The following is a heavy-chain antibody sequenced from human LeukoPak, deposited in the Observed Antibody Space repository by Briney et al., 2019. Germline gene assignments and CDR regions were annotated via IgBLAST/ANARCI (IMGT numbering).Heavy chain of an antibody. D-gene: IGHD3-22*01. J-gene: IGHJ4*02. CDR1: GYTFTVYY. CDR2: INPNSGGT. Sequence: ASVTVSCTASGYTFTVYYMHWVRQAPGQGLEWMGWINPNSGGTNYAQKFQGRVTMTRDTSISTAYMELSRLRSDDTAVYYCARGLLDYYYDSSGPFDYWGQGTLVTVSS. CDR3: ARGLLDYYYDSSGPFDY. V-gene: IGHV1-2*02.